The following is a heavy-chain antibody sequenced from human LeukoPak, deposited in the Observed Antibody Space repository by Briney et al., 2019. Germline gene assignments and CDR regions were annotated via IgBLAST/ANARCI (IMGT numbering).Heavy chain of an antibody. J-gene: IGHJ4*02. D-gene: IGHD3-22*01. CDR2: IYHSGST. CDR3: AKGVRITMIVVVITAFDY. CDR1: GGSISSSNW. V-gene: IGHV4-4*02. Sequence: PSGTLSLTCAVSGGSISSSNWWSWVRQPPGKGLEWIGEIYHSGSTNYNPSLKSRVTISVDKSKNQFSLKLSSVTAEDTAVYYCAKGVRITMIVVVITAFDYWGQGTLVTVSS.